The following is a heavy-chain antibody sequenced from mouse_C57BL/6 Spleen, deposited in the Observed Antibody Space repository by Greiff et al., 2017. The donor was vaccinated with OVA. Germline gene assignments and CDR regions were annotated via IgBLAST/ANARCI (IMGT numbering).Heavy chain of an antibody. CDR3: ARMLITTVVATRYAMDY. Sequence: VQLQQPGAELVKPGASVKLSCKASGYTFTSYWMHWVKQRTGKGLEWIGMIYTNSGSTKYNEKFKTKTTLTVDKSSSTAYMQLSSLTSEDSAVYYCARMLITTVVATRYAMDYWGQGTSVTVSS. J-gene: IGHJ4*01. D-gene: IGHD1-1*01. CDR1: GYTFTSYW. CDR2: IYTNSGST. V-gene: IGHV1-64*01.